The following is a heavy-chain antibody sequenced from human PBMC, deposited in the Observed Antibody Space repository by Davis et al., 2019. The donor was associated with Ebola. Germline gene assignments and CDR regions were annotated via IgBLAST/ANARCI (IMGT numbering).Heavy chain of an antibody. J-gene: IGHJ2*01. V-gene: IGHV4-59*08. Sequence: PSETLSLTCTVSGGSISSFYWSWIRQPPGKGLEWIGYIFYSGSANYNPSLKSRVTISLDTSKNQFSLKLRSVTAADTAVYYCARQDYSDRDPGGVWYFDLWGRGTLVTVPS. CDR3: ARQDYSDRDPGGVWYFDL. CDR1: GGSISSFY. CDR2: IFYSGSA. D-gene: IGHD3-22*01.